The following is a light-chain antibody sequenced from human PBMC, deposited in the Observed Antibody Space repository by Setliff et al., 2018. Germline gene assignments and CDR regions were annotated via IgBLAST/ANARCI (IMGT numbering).Light chain of an antibody. CDR2: DVS. J-gene: IGLJ1*01. CDR1: SSDVGGYHY. CDR3: SSYTSSSSYV. Sequence: QSALTQPASVSGSPGQSITISCTGTSSDVGGYHYVSWYQQHPGKAPKLMIYDVSNRPSGVSNRFSGSKSGNTASLTISGLQAEDEGDYYCSSYTSSSSYVFGTGTKVTV. V-gene: IGLV2-14*03.